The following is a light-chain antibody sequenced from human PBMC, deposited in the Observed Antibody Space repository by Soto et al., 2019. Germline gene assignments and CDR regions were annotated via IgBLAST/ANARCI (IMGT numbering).Light chain of an antibody. J-gene: IGKJ4*01. CDR2: GAS. CDR3: QQTYSDIS. V-gene: IGKV1-39*01. CDR1: QSISSH. Sequence: DIRMTQSPSSLSASVGDTVSITCRASQSISSHLNWCQQKPGEPPRLLIYGASTLHDGVPSRFSGSGSGADFTLTISGLQPEDFASYHCQQTYSDISFGGGTKVDI.